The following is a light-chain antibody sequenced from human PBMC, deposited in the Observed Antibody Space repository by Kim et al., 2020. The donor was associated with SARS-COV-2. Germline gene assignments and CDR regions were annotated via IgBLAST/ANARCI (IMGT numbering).Light chain of an antibody. Sequence: ASVGDRVTITCRASQGIRNYLAWYQQKPGKAPKLLISVASTLQSGVPSRFSGSGSGTEFTLTISSLQPEDFATYYCQQLNTYPMYTFGQGTKLEIK. CDR1: QGIRNY. CDR2: VAS. CDR3: QQLNTYPMYT. V-gene: IGKV1-9*01. J-gene: IGKJ2*01.